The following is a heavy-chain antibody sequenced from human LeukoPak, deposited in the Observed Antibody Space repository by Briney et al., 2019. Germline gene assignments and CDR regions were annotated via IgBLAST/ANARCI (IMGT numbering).Heavy chain of an antibody. CDR1: GYTLTELS. V-gene: IGHV1-24*01. Sequence: ASVKVSCKVSGYTLTELSMHWVRQAPGKGLEWMGGFDPEDGETIYAQKFQGRVTMTEDTSTDTAYMELSSLRSEDTAVYYCARDREPFTYSSSWYGMDVWGQGTTVTVSS. D-gene: IGHD6-13*01. J-gene: IGHJ6*02. CDR3: ARDREPFTYSSSWYGMDV. CDR2: FDPEDGET.